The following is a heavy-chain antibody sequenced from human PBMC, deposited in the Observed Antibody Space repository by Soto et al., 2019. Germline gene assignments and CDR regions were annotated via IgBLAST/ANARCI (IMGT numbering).Heavy chain of an antibody. CDR2: ISTRSSYT. CDR3: ARDQGHSSSSTYGMDV. V-gene: IGHV3-11*06. CDR1: RFTFSDYY. D-gene: IGHD6-6*01. Sequence: QVQLVESGGGLVKPGGSLSLSCAASRFTFSDYYMSWIRQAPGKGLEWVAYISTRSSYTNYADSVRGRFTISRDNAKNSVYLQMNSLRAEDTAVYFCARDQGHSSSSTYGMDVWGQGTTVTVSS. J-gene: IGHJ6*02.